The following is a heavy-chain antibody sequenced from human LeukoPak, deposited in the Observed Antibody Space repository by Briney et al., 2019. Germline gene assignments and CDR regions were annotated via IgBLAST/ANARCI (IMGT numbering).Heavy chain of an antibody. CDR3: AKQAGQLWLDY. J-gene: IGHJ4*02. D-gene: IGHD5-18*01. Sequence: PSETLSLTCGVSGGSISSTGYSWSWIRQPPGKAPEWIGYIFRSGTTYYNPSLKSRVTISIDTSKNQFSLKLRSVTAADTAIYNNAKQAGQLWLDYWGQGTLVTVSS. CDR1: GGSISSTGYS. CDR2: IFRSGTT. V-gene: IGHV4-30-4*07.